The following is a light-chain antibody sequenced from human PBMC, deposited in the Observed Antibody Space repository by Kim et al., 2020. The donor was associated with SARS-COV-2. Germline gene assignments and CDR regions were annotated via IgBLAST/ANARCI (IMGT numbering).Light chain of an antibody. J-gene: IGLJ3*02. V-gene: IGLV2-8*01. CDR2: EVS. CDR3: SSYAGKV. Sequence: QSALTQPPSASGSPGQSVTISCTGTSSDVGGYNYVSWYQQHPGKAPQRIISEVSKRPSGVPDRFSGSKSGNTASLTVSGLQAEDEADYYCSSYAGKVFGAGTKLTVL. CDR1: SSDVGGYNY.